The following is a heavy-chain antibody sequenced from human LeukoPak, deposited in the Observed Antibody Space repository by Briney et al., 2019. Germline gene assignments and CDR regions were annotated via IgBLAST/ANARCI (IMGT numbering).Heavy chain of an antibody. J-gene: IGHJ5*02. CDR3: AVTVTTTGRDWFGP. Sequence: PGGSLRLPCAASGFTFSSYWMSWVRQAPGKGLEWVANIKQDGSEKYYVDSVKGRFTISRDNAKNSLYLQMNSLRAEDTAVYYCAVTVTTTGRDWFGPWGQGTLITVSS. CDR2: IKQDGSEK. CDR1: GFTFSSYW. V-gene: IGHV3-7*01. D-gene: IGHD4-17*01.